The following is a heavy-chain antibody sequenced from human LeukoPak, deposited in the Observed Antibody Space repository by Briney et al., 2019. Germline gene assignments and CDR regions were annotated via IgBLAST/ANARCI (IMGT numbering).Heavy chain of an antibody. V-gene: IGHV3-30*03. CDR2: ISDDGRNK. D-gene: IGHD6-13*01. J-gene: IGHJ5*02. CDR1: GLTFSSYG. Sequence: GGSLRLSCAASGLTFSSYGMHWVRQAPGKGLEWMAVISDDGRNKNYGDSVKGRFTISRDNSKNTVYLQMNSLRAEDTAVYYCARDLGYSSSWYTASPLWFDPWGQGTLVTVSS. CDR3: ARDLGYSSSWYTASPLWFDP.